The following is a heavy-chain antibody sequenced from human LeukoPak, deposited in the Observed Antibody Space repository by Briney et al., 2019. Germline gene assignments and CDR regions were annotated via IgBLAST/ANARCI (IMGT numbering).Heavy chain of an antibody. V-gene: IGHV3-21*01. CDR2: ISSSSSYI. CDR1: GFTFSSYS. D-gene: IGHD6-13*01. J-gene: IGHJ4*02. Sequence: SGGSLRLSCAASGFTFSSYSMQWVRQAPGKGLEWVSSISSSSSYIYYADSVEGRFTISRDNAKNSLYLQMNSLRAEDTAVYYCARVDIAAAGDFDYWGQGTLVTVSS. CDR3: ARVDIAAAGDFDY.